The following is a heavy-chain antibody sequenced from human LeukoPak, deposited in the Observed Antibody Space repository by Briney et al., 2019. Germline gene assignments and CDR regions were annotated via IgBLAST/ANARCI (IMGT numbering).Heavy chain of an antibody. Sequence: APVKLSCKASVDTFTSYDINCVRHATGHGLKWMGWMNPNSGNTGYAHKFQGRVTITSNTSISTAYMELSSLRSEDTAVYYCARGVRRIFGVVIGYYFYYWGQGTLVTVSS. CDR2: MNPNSGNT. CDR1: VDTFTSYD. J-gene: IGHJ4*02. CDR3: ARGVRRIFGVVIGYYFYY. V-gene: IGHV1-8*03. D-gene: IGHD3-3*01.